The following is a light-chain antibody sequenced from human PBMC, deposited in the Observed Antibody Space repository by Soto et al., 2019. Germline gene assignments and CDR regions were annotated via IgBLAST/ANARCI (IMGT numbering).Light chain of an antibody. Sequence: DIVMTQSPLSLPVTPGEPASISCRSSQSLLHSNGDNCFDWYLQKPGQSPQLLIYLGSNRASGVPDRFSVRGSGTDFTLIISSVVSEDGGVYYCMQALQSPLTFGQGTRLETK. CDR3: MQALQSPLT. CDR2: LGS. CDR1: QSLLHSNGDNC. V-gene: IGKV2-28*01. J-gene: IGKJ5*01.